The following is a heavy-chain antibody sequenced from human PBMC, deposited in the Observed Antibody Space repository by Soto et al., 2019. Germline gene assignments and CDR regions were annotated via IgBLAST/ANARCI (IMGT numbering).Heavy chain of an antibody. CDR2: IIPMFDST. CDR1: GGNFSSYA. Sequence: SVKVSCKAFGGNFSSYAICWVRQAPGQGLEWMGGIIPMFDSTNYAQKFQGRVTITADESTSTAFMELSSLRSEDTAVYYCARRVVVTSVRDIAYYYYGLDVWGQGTTVTVSS. J-gene: IGHJ6*02. CDR3: ARRVVVTSVRDIAYYYYGLDV. D-gene: IGHD2-21*02. V-gene: IGHV1-69*13.